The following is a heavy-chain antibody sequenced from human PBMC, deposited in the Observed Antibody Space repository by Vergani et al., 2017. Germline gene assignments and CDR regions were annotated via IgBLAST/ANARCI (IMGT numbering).Heavy chain of an antibody. CDR2: IIPIFGTA. V-gene: IGHV1-69*12. CDR3: ADSCSGGSCYSRAGAFDI. Sequence: QVQLVQSGAEVKKPGSSVKVSCKASGGTFSSYAISWVRQAPGQGLEWMGGIIPIFGTANYAQKFQGRVTITADESTSTAYMALRSLRSEDTAMYYCADSCSGGSCYSRAGAFDIWGRGTMVAVSS. D-gene: IGHD2-15*01. CDR1: GGTFSSYA. J-gene: IGHJ3*02.